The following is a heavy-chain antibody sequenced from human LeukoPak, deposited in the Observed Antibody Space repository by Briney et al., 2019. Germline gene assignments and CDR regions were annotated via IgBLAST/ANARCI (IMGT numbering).Heavy chain of an antibody. D-gene: IGHD3-9*01. CDR1: GGSFSGYY. CDR2: INHSGST. V-gene: IGHV4-34*01. CDR3: ATRPPLTGPFDY. Sequence: SETLSLTCAVYGGSFSGYYWSWVRQPPGKGLEWIGEINHSGSTNYNPSLKSRVTISVDTSKNQFSLKLSSVTAADTAVYYCATRPPLTGPFDYWGQGTLVTVSS. J-gene: IGHJ4*02.